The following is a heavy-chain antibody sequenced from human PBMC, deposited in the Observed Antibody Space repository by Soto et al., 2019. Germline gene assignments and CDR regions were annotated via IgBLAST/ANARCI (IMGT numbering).Heavy chain of an antibody. D-gene: IGHD6-13*01. CDR3: AKARHSTSWYGLEADF. Sequence: QVQLVESGGGVVQPGRSLRLSCAASGLIFSDYAMHWVRQAPGKGLEWVAVISYGGDNKYYADSVRGRFAISRDNLKNTLDLQMNSLNPEDTAMYHCAKARHSTSWYGLEADFWGQGTLVTVSS. V-gene: IGHV3-30*09. J-gene: IGHJ4*02. CDR2: ISYGGDNK. CDR1: GLIFSDYA.